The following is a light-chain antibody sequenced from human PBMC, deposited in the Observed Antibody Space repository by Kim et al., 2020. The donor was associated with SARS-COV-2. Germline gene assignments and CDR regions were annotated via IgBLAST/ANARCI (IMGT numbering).Light chain of an antibody. V-gene: IGLV3-19*01. Sequence: SSELTQDPAVSVALGQTVRITCHGDSLRSYYASWYQQKPGQAPVLVIYGKNNRPSGIPDRFSGSSSGNTASLTITGAQAEDEADYSCNSRGSSGNHWVFG. CDR3: NSRGSSGNHWV. CDR1: SLRSYY. CDR2: GKN. J-gene: IGLJ3*02.